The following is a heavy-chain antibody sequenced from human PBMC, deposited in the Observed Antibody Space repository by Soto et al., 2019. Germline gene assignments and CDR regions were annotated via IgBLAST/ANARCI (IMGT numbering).Heavy chain of an antibody. J-gene: IGHJ4*02. CDR3: ARGAKRITMVRGVITKEYYFDY. Sequence: GASVKVSCKASGYTFTSYGISWVRQAPGQGLDWMGWISAYNGNTNYAQKLQGRVTMTTDTSTSTAYMELRSLRSDDTAVYYCARGAKRITMVRGVITKEYYFDYWGQGTLVTVSS. D-gene: IGHD3-10*01. V-gene: IGHV1-18*01. CDR2: ISAYNGNT. CDR1: GYTFTSYG.